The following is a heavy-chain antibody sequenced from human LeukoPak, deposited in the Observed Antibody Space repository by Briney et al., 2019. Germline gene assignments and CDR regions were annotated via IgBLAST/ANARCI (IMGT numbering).Heavy chain of an antibody. V-gene: IGHV3-30*03. CDR2: ISYDGSNK. CDR1: GFTFSSYG. J-gene: IGHJ4*02. CDR3: ARDHPDTAFDY. D-gene: IGHD5-18*01. Sequence: GRSLRLSCAASGFTFSSYGMHWVRQAPGKGLEWVALISYDGSNKYYADSEKGRFTISRDNSKNTLFLQMNRLRAEDTALYYCARDHPDTAFDYWGQGTLVTVSS.